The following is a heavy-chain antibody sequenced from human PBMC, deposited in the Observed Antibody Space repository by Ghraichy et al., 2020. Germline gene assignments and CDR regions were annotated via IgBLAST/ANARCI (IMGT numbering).Heavy chain of an antibody. D-gene: IGHD6-19*01. CDR2: IYSGGST. CDR1: GFTVSSNY. CDR3: ARDESSGWYGGDAFDI. V-gene: IGHV3-66*02. Sequence: GGSLRLSCAASGFTVSSNYMSWVRQAPGKGLEWVSVIYSGGSTYYADSVKGRFTISRDNSKNTLYLQMNSLRAEDTAVYYCARDESSGWYGGDAFDIWGQGTMVTVSS. J-gene: IGHJ3*02.